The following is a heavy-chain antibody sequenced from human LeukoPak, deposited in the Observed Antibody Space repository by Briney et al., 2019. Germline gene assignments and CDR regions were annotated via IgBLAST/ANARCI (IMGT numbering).Heavy chain of an antibody. V-gene: IGHV4-34*01. Sequence: SGTLSLTCAVYGGSFSGYYWSWIRQPPGKGLEWIGEINHSGSTNYNPSLKSRVTISVDTSKNQFSLKLSSVTAADTAVYYCARVRTIFAYYYYYMDVWGKGTTVTVSS. CDR2: INHSGST. CDR3: ARVRTIFAYYYYYMDV. CDR1: GGSFSGYY. J-gene: IGHJ6*03. D-gene: IGHD3-3*01.